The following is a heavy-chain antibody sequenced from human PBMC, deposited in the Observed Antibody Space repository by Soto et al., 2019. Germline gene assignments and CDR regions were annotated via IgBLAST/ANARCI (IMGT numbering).Heavy chain of an antibody. Sequence: PSETLSLTCTVSGGSISSSSYYWGWIRQPPGKGLEWIGSIYYSGSTYYNPSLKSRVTISVDTSKNQFSLKLSSVTAADTAVYYCATHSTYYDFWSQYWGQGTLVTVYS. CDR1: GGSISSSSYY. J-gene: IGHJ4*02. CDR3: ATHSTYYDFWSQY. CDR2: IYYSGST. V-gene: IGHV4-39*01. D-gene: IGHD3-3*01.